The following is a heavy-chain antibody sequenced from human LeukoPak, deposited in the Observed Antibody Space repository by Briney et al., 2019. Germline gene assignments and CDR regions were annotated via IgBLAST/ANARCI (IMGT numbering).Heavy chain of an antibody. D-gene: IGHD1-1*01. CDR2: IKEDGSEK. CDR1: GFTFSNYW. V-gene: IGHV3-7*01. CDR3: TRNRGTDY. J-gene: IGHJ4*02. Sequence: PGGSLRLSCAASGFTFSNYWMNWVRQAPGKGLEWVANIKEDGSEKIYVDFVKGRFTISRDNSKNSLYLQINNLRAEDTAVYYCTRNRGTDYWGQGTLVTVSS.